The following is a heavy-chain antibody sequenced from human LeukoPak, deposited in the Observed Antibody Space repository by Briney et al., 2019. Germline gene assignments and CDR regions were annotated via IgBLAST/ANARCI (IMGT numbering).Heavy chain of an antibody. J-gene: IGHJ6*02. V-gene: IGHV3-23*01. D-gene: IGHD3-22*01. CDR2: IDDSGVIR. CDR3: AKRLKRNYYYHYAMDV. Sequence: GGSLRLSCAASGFTFKTQAMSWVRQAPGKGLEWVSRIDDSGVIRSYADSVKGRFTISRDNSKMTLTLQMNSLRAEDTAVYYCAKRLKRNYYYHYAMDVWGQGTTVTVSS. CDR1: GFTFKTQA.